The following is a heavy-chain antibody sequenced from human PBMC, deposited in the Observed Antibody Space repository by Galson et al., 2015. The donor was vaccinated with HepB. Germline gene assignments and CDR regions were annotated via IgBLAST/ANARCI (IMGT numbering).Heavy chain of an antibody. D-gene: IGHD1/OR15-1a*01. CDR2: ILYDGSKE. CDR1: GFTFSNYG. V-gene: IGHV3-30*18. Sequence: SLRLSCAASGFTFSNYGMHWVRRAPGKGLEWVAGILYDGSKEYYADSVKGRFTISRDNSVDTLYLQMDSLRGDDTAVYYCAKGRETTSVLDHWGQGILVTVSS. J-gene: IGHJ4*02. CDR3: AKGRETTSVLDH.